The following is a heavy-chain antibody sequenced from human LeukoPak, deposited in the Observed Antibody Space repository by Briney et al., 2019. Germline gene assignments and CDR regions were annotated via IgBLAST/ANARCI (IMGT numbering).Heavy chain of an antibody. CDR1: GYTFTGYF. D-gene: IGHD3-22*01. CDR3: ARDERYDSSGYPFDY. CDR2: INPNSGDA. J-gene: IGHJ4*02. Sequence: GASLKVSCKASGYTFTGYFMRWVRQAPGQGLEWMGWINPNSGDANYAQKFQGRVTMTRDTSISTAYMELSRLRSDDTAVYYCARDERYDSSGYPFDYWGQGTLVTVSS. V-gene: IGHV1-2*02.